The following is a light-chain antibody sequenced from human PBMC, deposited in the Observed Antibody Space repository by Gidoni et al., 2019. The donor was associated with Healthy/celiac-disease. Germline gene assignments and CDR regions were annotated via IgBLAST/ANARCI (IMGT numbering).Light chain of an antibody. V-gene: IGKV3D-15*01. CDR2: GAS. CDR1: QSVSSN. J-gene: IGKJ2*04. Sequence: EIVMTQSPATLSVSPGARATLSCRARQSVSSNLAWYQQKPGQAPRLLIYGASIRATGIPARFSGSGSGTEFTLTISSLQSEDFAVYYCQQYNNWPLCSFGQGTKLEIK. CDR3: QQYNNWPLCS.